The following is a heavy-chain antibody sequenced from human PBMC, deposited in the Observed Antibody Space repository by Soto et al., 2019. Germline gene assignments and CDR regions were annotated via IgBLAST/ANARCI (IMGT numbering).Heavy chain of an antibody. D-gene: IGHD5-18*01. CDR3: TKPLDTAMVHYYYYGMDV. Sequence: GGSLRLSCAASGFTFSNAWMSWVRQAPGKGLEWVGRIKSKTDGGTTHYAAPVKGRFTISRDDSKNTLYLQMNSLKTEDTAVYYCTKPLDTAMVHYYYYGMDVWGQGTTVTVSS. CDR2: IKSKTDGGTT. V-gene: IGHV3-15*01. CDR1: GFTFSNAW. J-gene: IGHJ6*02.